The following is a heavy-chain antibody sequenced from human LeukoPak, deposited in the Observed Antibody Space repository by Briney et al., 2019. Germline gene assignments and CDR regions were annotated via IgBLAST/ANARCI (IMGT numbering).Heavy chain of an antibody. J-gene: IGHJ5*02. CDR1: GFTFNDYY. CDR3: ATDGAGFDT. V-gene: IGHV3-11*01. Sequence: GGSLRLSRAASGFTFNDYYMSWIRQAPGKGLEWLSYINIGGTNTHYADSVKGRFTISRDNGKQSLYLEMNNLRAEDTAVYYCATDGAGFDTWGQGVLVTVSS. CDR2: INIGGTNT.